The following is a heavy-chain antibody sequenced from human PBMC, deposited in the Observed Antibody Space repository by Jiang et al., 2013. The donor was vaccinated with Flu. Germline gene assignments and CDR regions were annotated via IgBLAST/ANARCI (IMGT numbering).Heavy chain of an antibody. CDR3: ARTGQKFYYDRSGYYFDY. D-gene: IGHD3-22*01. CDR2: IDWDDDK. J-gene: IGHJ4*02. Sequence: VKPTQTLTLTCTFSGFSLRTTGMCVSWIRQPPGKALEWLALIDWDDDKYYSTSLKTRLTISKDTSKNQVVLTMTNMGPVDTATYYCARTGQKFYYDRSGYYFDYWGQGTLVTVSP. CDR1: GFSLRTTGMC. V-gene: IGHV2-70*13.